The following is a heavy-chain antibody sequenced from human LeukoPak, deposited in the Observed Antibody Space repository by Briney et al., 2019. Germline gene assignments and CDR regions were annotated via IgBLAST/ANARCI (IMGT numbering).Heavy chain of an antibody. CDR3: ARVAIFGVVTLDAFDI. V-gene: IGHV1-46*01. J-gene: IGHJ3*02. CDR1: GYTFTSYY. CDR2: INPSGGST. Sequence: ASVKVSCKASGYTFTSYYMHWVRQAPGQGLEWMGIINPSGGSTSYAQKFQGRVTITRDTSPSTVYMELSSLRSEDAAVYYCARVAIFGVVTLDAFDIWGQGTMVTVSS. D-gene: IGHD3-3*01.